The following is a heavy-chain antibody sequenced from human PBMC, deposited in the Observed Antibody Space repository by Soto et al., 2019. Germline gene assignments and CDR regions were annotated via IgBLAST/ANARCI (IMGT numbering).Heavy chain of an antibody. CDR2: MNPNSGNT. J-gene: IGHJ6*02. CDR1: RYTFTSYD. D-gene: IGHD3-16*01. Sequence: QVQLVQSGAGVKKPVASVKVSCKASRYTFTSYDINWVRQATGQGLEWMGWMNPNSGNTGYAQKCKGRIAMTRNTSISTAYMELSSLRSEDTAVYYCAREGVRGMDVWGQGTTVTVSS. CDR3: AREGVRGMDV. V-gene: IGHV1-8*01.